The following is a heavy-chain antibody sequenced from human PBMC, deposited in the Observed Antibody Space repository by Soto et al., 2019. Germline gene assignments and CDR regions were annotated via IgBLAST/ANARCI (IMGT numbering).Heavy chain of an antibody. CDR1: GYTFTSYG. J-gene: IGHJ4*02. CDR2: ISAYNGNT. CDR3: ARALDTMAVAGIDMDY. Sequence: GASVKVSCKASGYTFTSYGISWVRQAPGQGLEWMGWISAYNGNTNYAQKLQGRVTMTTDTSTSTAYMELRSLRSDDTAVYYCARALDTMAVAGIDMDYWGQGTLVPVSS. D-gene: IGHD6-19*01. V-gene: IGHV1-18*01.